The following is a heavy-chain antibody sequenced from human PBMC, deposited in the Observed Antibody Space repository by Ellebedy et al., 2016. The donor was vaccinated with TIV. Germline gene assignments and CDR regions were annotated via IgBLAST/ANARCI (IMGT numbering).Heavy chain of an antibody. J-gene: IGHJ6*02. V-gene: IGHV4-4*02. Sequence: SCAASGFTVSSNYMSWVRQPPGKGLEWIGEIFHSGNITYNPSLKSRVSISLDKSKNQFSLKLSSVTAADTALYYCARCSGDSSGYDEYYFYGMDVWGQGTTVTVSS. D-gene: IGHD3-22*01. CDR1: GFTVSSNY. CDR2: IFHSGNI. CDR3: ARCSGDSSGYDEYYFYGMDV.